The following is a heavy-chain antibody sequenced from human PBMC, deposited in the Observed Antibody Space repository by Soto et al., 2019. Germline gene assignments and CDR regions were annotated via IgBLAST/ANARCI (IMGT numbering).Heavy chain of an antibody. CDR3: ARDVGSGSYYTYYYYGMDV. J-gene: IGHJ6*02. V-gene: IGHV4-30-4*01. Sequence: SETLSLTCTVSGCSISSGDYYWSWIRQPPGKGLGWIGYIYYSGSTYYNPSLKSRATISVDTSKNQFSLKLSSVTAADTAVYYCARDVGSGSYYTYYYYGMDVWGQGTTVTVSS. CDR2: IYYSGST. D-gene: IGHD3-10*01. CDR1: GCSISSGDYY.